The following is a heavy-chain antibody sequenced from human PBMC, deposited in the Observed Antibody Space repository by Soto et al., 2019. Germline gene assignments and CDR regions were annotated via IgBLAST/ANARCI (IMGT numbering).Heavy chain of an antibody. J-gene: IGHJ4*02. V-gene: IGHV1-18*01. CDR3: ARDPPPPDY. CDR2: IIAYNGNT. CDR1: GYTFASYA. Sequence: QVQLVQSGAEVKNPGASVKVSCKAAGYTFASYAISWMRQAPGQWLEGMGWIIAYNGNTNYAQKLHGRVTMTTDTSTSTAYMELRSLRSDDTAVYYCARDPPPPDYWGQGTLVTVSS.